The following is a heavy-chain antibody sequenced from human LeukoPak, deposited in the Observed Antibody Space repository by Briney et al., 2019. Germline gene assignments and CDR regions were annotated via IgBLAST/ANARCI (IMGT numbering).Heavy chain of an antibody. CDR1: GLTFSSPS. V-gene: IGHV3-48*04. D-gene: IGHD3-22*01. CDR2: ISSSSITI. CDR3: AGVESSSGYYYFDY. Sequence: GGTLRLSCAASGLTFSSPSMIRVRQAPGTGLESVSYISSSSITIYYADSVKGRFTISRDNAKNSLYQQINSLRAEDTAVYYCAGVESSSGYYYFDYWGQGTLVTVSS. J-gene: IGHJ4*02.